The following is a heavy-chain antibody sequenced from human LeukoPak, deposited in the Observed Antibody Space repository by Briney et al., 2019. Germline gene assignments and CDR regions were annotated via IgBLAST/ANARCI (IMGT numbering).Heavy chain of an antibody. D-gene: IGHD3-10*01. CDR1: GFTFSDYW. CDR2: IKNDGGTT. J-gene: IGHJ4*02. CDR3: ARGIARGSGSTQGY. V-gene: IGHV3-74*01. Sequence: PGGSLRLSCATSGFTFSDYWMHWVRQAPGKGLVWVSRIKNDGGTTNYADSVKGRFTISRDNAKNTLYLQLDSLRAEDTAMYYCARGIARGSGSTQGYWGQGTLVTVSS.